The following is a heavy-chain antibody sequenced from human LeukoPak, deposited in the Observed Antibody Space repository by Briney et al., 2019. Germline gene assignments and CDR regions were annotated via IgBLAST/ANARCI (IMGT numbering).Heavy chain of an antibody. CDR1: GFTFSSYW. J-gene: IGHJ4*02. CDR2: INSDGSST. Sequence: PGGSLRLSCAASGFTFSSYWMHWVRQAPGKGLVWVSRINSDGSSTSYADSVKGRFTISRDNAKNTLYLQMSSLRAEDTAVYYCARDIEDTAMVVYYYFDYWGQGTLVTVSS. CDR3: ARDIEDTAMVVYYYFDY. V-gene: IGHV3-74*01. D-gene: IGHD5-18*01.